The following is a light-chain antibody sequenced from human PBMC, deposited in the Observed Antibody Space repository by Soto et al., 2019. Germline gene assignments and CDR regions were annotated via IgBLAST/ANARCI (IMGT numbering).Light chain of an antibody. CDR3: QQYGSSPPIT. CDR1: QGIGST. Sequence: EIMMTQSPATLSVSPGERATLSCRASQGIGSTLAWYQQKPGQTPKLLIFDASTRATGVPARFSGGGSGTEFTLTISRLEPEDFAVYYCQQYGSSPPITFGQGTLLEIK. J-gene: IGKJ5*01. CDR2: DAS. V-gene: IGKV3-15*01.